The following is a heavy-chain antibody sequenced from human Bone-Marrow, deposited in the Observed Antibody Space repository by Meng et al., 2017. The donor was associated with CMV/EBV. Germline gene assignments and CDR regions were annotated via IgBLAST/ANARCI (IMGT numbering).Heavy chain of an antibody. CDR3: ARKGLDYSIFN. CDR2: ISTTGSYT. J-gene: IGHJ4*02. V-gene: IGHV3-21*01. Sequence: GESLKISCAASGLTFSSYSMNWVRQAPGKRLEWVSSISTTGSYTYYADSAKGRFTISRDNSKNTLYLQINSLRSEDTAVYYCARKGLDYSIFNWGQGTLVTVSS. D-gene: IGHD4-11*01. CDR1: GLTFSSYS.